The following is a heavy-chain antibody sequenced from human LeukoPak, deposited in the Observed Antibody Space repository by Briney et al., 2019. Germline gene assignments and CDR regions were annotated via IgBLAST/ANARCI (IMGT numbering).Heavy chain of an antibody. CDR3: ARHYYDSSGYYGGFDY. V-gene: IGHV4-4*02. CDR1: GGSISSSNW. D-gene: IGHD3-22*01. CDR2: IYHSGSS. J-gene: IGHJ4*02. Sequence: PSGTLSLTCAVSGGSISSSNWWSWVRQPPGKGLEWIGEIYHSGSSNYNPSLKSRVTISVDKSKNQFSLKLSSVTAADTAVYYCARHYYDSSGYYGGFDYWGQGTLVTVSS.